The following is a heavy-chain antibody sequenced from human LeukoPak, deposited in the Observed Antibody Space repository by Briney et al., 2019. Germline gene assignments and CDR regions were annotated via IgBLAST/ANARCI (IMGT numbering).Heavy chain of an antibody. CDR1: GGSISSSSYY. CDR2: IYYSGST. V-gene: IGHV4-39*01. D-gene: IGHD3-22*01. J-gene: IGHJ3*02. CDR3: ASPPYPAYYDSSGYYGGRAFDI. Sequence: SETLSFTCTVSGGSISSSSYYWGWIRQPPGKGLEWIGSIYYSGSTYYNPSLKSRVTISVDTSKNQFSLKLSSVTAADTAVYYCASPPYPAYYDSSGYYGGRAFDIWGQGTMVTVSS.